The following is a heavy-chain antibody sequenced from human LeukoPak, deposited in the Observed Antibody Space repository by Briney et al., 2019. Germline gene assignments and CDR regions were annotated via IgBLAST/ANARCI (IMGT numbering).Heavy chain of an antibody. V-gene: IGHV3-48*02. J-gene: IGHJ4*02. CDR1: GFTFSTSS. D-gene: IGHD4-17*01. CDR2: ITGSSDTI. Sequence: GGSLRLSCAASGFTFSTSSMNWVRQAPGKGLEWVSYITGSSDTIYYADSVKGRFTISRDNAKNSLFLQMNSLRDEDTAVYYCARDSDGDPSFDNWGQGSLDTVSS. CDR3: ARDSDGDPSFDN.